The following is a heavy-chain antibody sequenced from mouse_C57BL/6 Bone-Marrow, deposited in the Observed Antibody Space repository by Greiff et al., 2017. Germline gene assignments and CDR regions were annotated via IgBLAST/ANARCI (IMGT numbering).Heavy chain of an antibody. CDR2: ISYSGST. CDR1: GYSITSGYD. D-gene: IGHD1-1*01. CDR3: ARDPPVVVDY. V-gene: IGHV3-1*01. Sequence: EVQLVESGPGMVKPSQSLSLTCTVTGYSITSGYDWHWIRHFPGNKLEWMGYISYSGSTNYNPSLKSRISITHDTSKNHFFLKLNSVTTEDTATYYCARDPPVVVDYWGQGTSVTVSS. J-gene: IGHJ4*01.